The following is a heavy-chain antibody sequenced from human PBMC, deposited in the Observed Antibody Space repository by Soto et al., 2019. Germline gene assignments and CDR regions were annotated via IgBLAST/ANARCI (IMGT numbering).Heavy chain of an antibody. CDR3: ARGRGYSGDDHYYYFDMDV. CDR2: SIPIFGTA. CDR1: GGTFNNYP. J-gene: IGHJ6*02. V-gene: IGHV1-69*01. Sequence: QVQLVQSGAEVKKPASSVKVSCKASGGTFNNYPITWVLQAPGEGLEWMGGSIPIFGTANYAQNFQGRVTISVDESTSTAYMELSSLRSEDTVVYYCARGRGYSGDDHYYYFDMDVWGQGTTVTVSS. D-gene: IGHD5-12*01.